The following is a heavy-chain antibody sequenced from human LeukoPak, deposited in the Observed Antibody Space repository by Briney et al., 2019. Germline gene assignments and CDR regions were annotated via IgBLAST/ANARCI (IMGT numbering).Heavy chain of an antibody. J-gene: IGHJ6*03. Sequence: GGSLRLSCAASGFTFSSCAMHWVRQAPGKGLEWVAVISYDGSNKYYADSVKGRFTISRDNSKNTLYLQMNSLRAEDTAVYYCAREYGGNSMDVWGKGTTVTVSS. CDR3: AREYGGNSMDV. D-gene: IGHD4-23*01. CDR1: GFTFSSCA. V-gene: IGHV3-30*04. CDR2: ISYDGSNK.